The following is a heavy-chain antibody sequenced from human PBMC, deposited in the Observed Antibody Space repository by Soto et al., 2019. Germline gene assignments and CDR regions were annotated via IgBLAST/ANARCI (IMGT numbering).Heavy chain of an antibody. CDR1: GYTFTNYN. J-gene: IGHJ5*02. Sequence: QVQLVQSGAEVKKPGASLKVSCKASGYTFTNYNIHWVRQATAQGLQWMGWMNPDSGNTGQSKQFQGRVPMTRDTCISTAYMEMSSLRSEQTAVYYCARGRFRRTWVDPWGQGTLVTVSS. CDR2: MNPDSGNT. V-gene: IGHV1-8*01. CDR3: ARGRFRRTWVDP. D-gene: IGHD3-16*01.